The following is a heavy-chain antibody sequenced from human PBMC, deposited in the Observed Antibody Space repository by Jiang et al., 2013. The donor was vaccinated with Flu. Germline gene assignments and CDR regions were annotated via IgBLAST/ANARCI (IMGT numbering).Heavy chain of an antibody. CDR2: ISAANGNT. CDR1: GYSFTTYG. D-gene: IGHD6-6*01. V-gene: IGHV1-18*01. CDR3: ARLTSSVPARRHFDS. Sequence: GAEVKKPGASVKVSCQAFGYSFTTYGIGWVRQAPGQGLEWMGWISAANGNTKYTQKFQGRVTMTTDTSTTTAYMELRGLTSDDTAVYYCARLTSSVPARRHFDSWGQGTLVTVSS. J-gene: IGHJ4*02.